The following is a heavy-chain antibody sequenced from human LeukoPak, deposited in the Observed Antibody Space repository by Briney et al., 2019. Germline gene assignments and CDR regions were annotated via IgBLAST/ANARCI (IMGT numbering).Heavy chain of an antibody. CDR1: GGSISNYY. D-gene: IGHD6-13*01. V-gene: IGHV4-4*09. CDR2: IYTSGST. J-gene: IGHJ4*02. CDR3: ARGYSSSSPFDY. Sequence: SSETLSLTCTVSGGSISNYYWSWIRQPPGKGLEWIGYIYTSGSTNYNPSLKSRVTISVDTSKNQFSLKLSSVTAGDTAVYYCARGYSSSSPFDYWGQGTLVTVSS.